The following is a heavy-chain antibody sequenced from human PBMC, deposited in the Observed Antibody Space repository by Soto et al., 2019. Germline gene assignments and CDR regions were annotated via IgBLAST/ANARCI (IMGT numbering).Heavy chain of an antibody. Sequence: TSETLSLTCTVSGGSINSYYWSWIRQPPGKGLEWIGYIYHSGSTYYNPSLKSRVTISVDRSKNQFSLKLMSVTAADTAVYYCAKVIVLVPAASYGMDVWGLGTTVTVSS. V-gene: IGHV4-59*01. CDR3: AKVIVLVPAASYGMDV. D-gene: IGHD2-2*01. CDR2: IYHSGST. J-gene: IGHJ6*02. CDR1: GGSINSYY.